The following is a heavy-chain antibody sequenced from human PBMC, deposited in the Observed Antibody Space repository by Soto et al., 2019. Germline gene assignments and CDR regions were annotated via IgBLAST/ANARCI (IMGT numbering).Heavy chain of an antibody. CDR2: ISGSGGST. Sequence: EVQLLESGGGLVQPGGSLRLSCAASGFTFSSYAMSWVRQAPGKGLEWVSAISGSGGSTYYADSVKGRFTISRDNSKNTLDLQMNSVRAEDTAVYYCAKDGTYCSSTSCYFDYWGQGTLVTVSS. J-gene: IGHJ4*02. CDR1: GFTFSSYA. CDR3: AKDGTYCSSTSCYFDY. V-gene: IGHV3-23*01. D-gene: IGHD2-2*01.